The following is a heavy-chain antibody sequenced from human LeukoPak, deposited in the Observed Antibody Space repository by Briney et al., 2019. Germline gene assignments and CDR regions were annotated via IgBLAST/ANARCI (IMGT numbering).Heavy chain of an antibody. Sequence: PGGSLRLSCAASGFTFSNAWMSWVRQAPGKGLEWVANIKQDGSKKYYVDSVKGRFTISRDNAKNTLYLQINSLRVEDTAVYYCARDKGYCSGGSCAGFDYWGQGTLVTVSS. CDR3: ARDKGYCSGGSCAGFDY. J-gene: IGHJ4*02. CDR2: IKQDGSKK. CDR1: GFTFSNAW. D-gene: IGHD2-15*01. V-gene: IGHV3-7*01.